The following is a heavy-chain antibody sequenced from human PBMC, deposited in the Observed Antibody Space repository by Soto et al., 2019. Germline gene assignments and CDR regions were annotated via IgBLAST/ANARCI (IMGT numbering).Heavy chain of an antibody. Sequence: WGSLRISCASSGFTFRSFTMNWVGQAPGKGLEWVSTISSNSAYIYYTDALRGRFTISRDNAKNSLHLQMNSLRAEDTAVYYCTRDASRDSSARGWFDPWGPGTMVTVSS. CDR1: GFTFRSFT. CDR3: TRDASRDSSARGWFDP. CDR2: ISSNSAYI. V-gene: IGHV3-21*01. J-gene: IGHJ5*02. D-gene: IGHD6-13*01.